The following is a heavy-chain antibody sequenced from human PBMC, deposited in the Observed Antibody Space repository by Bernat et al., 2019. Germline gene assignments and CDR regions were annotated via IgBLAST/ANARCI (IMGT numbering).Heavy chain of an antibody. CDR2: ISYDGSNK. V-gene: IGHV3-30*01. CDR3: ARDRTRYCSSTSCLNDAFDI. Sequence: QVQLVESGGGVVQPGRSLSLSCAASGFTFSSYAMHWVRQAPGKGLEWVAVISYDGSNKYYADSVKGRFTISRDNSKNTLYLQMNSLRAEDTAVYYCARDRTRYCSSTSCLNDAFDIWGQGTMVTVSS. CDR1: GFTFSSYA. J-gene: IGHJ3*02. D-gene: IGHD2-2*01.